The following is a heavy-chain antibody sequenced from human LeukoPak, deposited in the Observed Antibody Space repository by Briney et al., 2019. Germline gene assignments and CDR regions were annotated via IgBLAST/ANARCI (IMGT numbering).Heavy chain of an antibody. CDR3: AREYCSGGSCYVYYFDY. D-gene: IGHD2-15*01. J-gene: IGHJ4*02. CDR2: IYSGGST. Sequence: PGGSLRLSCAASGFTVGSNYVNRVRQAPGKGLEWVSIIYSGGSTYYADSVKGRFTISRDTSKNTVYLQMNSLRAEDTAVYYCAREYCSGGSCYVYYFDYWGQGTLVTVSS. V-gene: IGHV3-66*02. CDR1: GFTVGSNY.